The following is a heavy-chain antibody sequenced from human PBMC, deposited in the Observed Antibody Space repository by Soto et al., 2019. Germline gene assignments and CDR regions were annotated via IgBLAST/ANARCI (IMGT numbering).Heavy chain of an antibody. CDR3: ARDERGTCTGTSCNYFDY. V-gene: IGHV1-18*04. J-gene: IGHJ4*02. CDR2: TSANNDDT. Sequence: QVQLVQSGTEVKEPGASVKVSCKASGYTFTRYGISWVRQAPGQGLEWMAWTSANNDDTNYAEKLRGRVTLTTDTSTGTAYMELRSLRSDDTAVYYCARDERGTCTGTSCNYFDYWGQGTLVTVSS. CDR1: GYTFTRYG. D-gene: IGHD2-2*01.